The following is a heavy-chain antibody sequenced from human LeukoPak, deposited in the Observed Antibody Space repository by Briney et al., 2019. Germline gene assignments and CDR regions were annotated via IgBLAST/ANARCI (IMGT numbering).Heavy chain of an antibody. J-gene: IGHJ6*03. CDR3: ARGAAGTKGKYYYYYMDA. CDR1: GYTFTGYY. V-gene: IGHV1-2*02. D-gene: IGHD6-13*01. Sequence: SVKVSCKASGYTFTGYYMHWVRQAPGQGLEWMGWINPNSGGTNYAQKFQGRVTMTRDTSISTAYMELSRLRSDDTAVYYCARGAAGTKGKYYYYYMDAWGKGTTVTVSS. CDR2: INPNSGGT.